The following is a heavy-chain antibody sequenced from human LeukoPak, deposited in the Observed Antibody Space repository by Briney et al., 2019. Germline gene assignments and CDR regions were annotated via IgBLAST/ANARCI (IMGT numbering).Heavy chain of an antibody. CDR3: ARSIPYGTTWYGRSDY. Sequence: GGSLRLSCAASGFPFSSYSMTWVRQAPGKGLEWVANIKPDGTTKFYVDSVKGRFTISRDNALNSLCLQMNSLRAEDTAIYYCARSIPYGTTWYGRSDYWGQGTLVTVSS. V-gene: IGHV3-7*03. CDR1: GFPFSSYS. D-gene: IGHD6-13*01. CDR2: IKPDGTTK. J-gene: IGHJ4*02.